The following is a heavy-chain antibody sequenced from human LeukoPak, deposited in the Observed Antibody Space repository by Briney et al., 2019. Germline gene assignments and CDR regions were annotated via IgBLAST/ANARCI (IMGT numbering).Heavy chain of an antibody. CDR2: ISYDGSNK. V-gene: IGHV3-30*18. CDR3: AKDFNYYAFDI. CDR1: GFTFSSYG. Sequence: PGGSLRLSCAASGFTFSSYGMHWVRQAPGKGLEWVAVISYDGSNKYYADSVKGRFTISRDNSKNALYLQMNSLRAEDTAVYYCAKDFNYYAFDIWGQGTMVTVSS. J-gene: IGHJ3*02. D-gene: IGHD4-11*01.